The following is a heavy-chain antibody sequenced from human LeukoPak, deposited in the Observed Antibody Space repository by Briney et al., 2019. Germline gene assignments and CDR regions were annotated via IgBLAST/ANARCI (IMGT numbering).Heavy chain of an antibody. V-gene: IGHV1-69*06. CDR2: IIPIFDTT. CDR3: AKGRILKGEVAGIGDFDL. D-gene: IGHD6-19*01. CDR1: GGTFTTYT. J-gene: IGHJ4*02. Sequence: SVKVSCKASGGTFTTYTISWVRQAPGQGLEWMGAIIPIFDTTHYAQKFQGRVTITADKSTTTAYMEMRSLRSEDTAVYYCAKGRILKGEVAGIGDFDLWGQGTLVTVSS.